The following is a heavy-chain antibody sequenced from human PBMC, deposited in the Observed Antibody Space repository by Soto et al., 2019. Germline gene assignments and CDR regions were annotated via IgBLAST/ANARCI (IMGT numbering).Heavy chain of an antibody. Sequence: EVQLVESGGGLVKPGGSLRLSCAASGFTFSRYGMNWVRQAPGKGLELVSSISGLSSYIYYADSVKGRFTVTRDNAKNSLYVQKNSLRAEDTAVYYCARAPQQRRADSYYYGMDVWGQGTMVIVSS. CDR1: GFTFSRYG. CDR3: ARAPQQRRADSYYYGMDV. CDR2: ISGLSSYI. J-gene: IGHJ6*02. V-gene: IGHV3-21*02. D-gene: IGHD6-25*01.